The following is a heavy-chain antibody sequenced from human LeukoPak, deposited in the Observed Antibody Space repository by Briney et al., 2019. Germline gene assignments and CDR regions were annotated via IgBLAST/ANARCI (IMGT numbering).Heavy chain of an antibody. D-gene: IGHD5-12*01. J-gene: IGHJ4*02. CDR1: GGTFSSYA. V-gene: IGHV1-69*01. CDR3: ATESISGYYFDY. Sequence: SVKVSCKASGGTFSSYAISWVRQAPGQGLEWMGGIIPIFGTANYAQKFQGRVTITADESTSTAYMELSSLRSEDTAVYYCATESISGYYFDYWGQGTLVTVSS. CDR2: IIPIFGTA.